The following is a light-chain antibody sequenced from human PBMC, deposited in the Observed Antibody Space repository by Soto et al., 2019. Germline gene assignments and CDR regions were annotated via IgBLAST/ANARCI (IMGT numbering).Light chain of an antibody. Sequence: EIVMTQSPATLSVSPGERATLSCRASQSVYNNLAWYQQKPGQAPRLLIYGASIRATGVPDRFSGSGSGTEFVLTISGLQADDLAVYYCHQYHMWPSWTFGQGTKVEMK. CDR3: HQYHMWPSWT. CDR2: GAS. V-gene: IGKV3-15*01. J-gene: IGKJ1*01. CDR1: QSVYNN.